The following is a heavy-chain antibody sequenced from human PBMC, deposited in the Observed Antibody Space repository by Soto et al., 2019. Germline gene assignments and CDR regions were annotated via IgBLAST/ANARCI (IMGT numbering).Heavy chain of an antibody. Sequence: SVKVSCKASGGTFSSYAISWVRQAPGQGLEWMGGIIPIFGTANYAQKFQGRVTITADESTSTAYMELSSLRSEDTAVYYCARSRRQQLVRNHYYGMDVWGQGTTVTVSS. CDR2: IIPIFGTA. V-gene: IGHV1-69*13. CDR3: ARSRRQQLVRNHYYGMDV. J-gene: IGHJ6*02. D-gene: IGHD6-13*01. CDR1: GGTFSSYA.